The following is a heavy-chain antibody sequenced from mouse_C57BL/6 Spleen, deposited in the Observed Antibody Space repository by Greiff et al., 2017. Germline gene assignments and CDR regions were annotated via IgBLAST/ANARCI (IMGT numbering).Heavy chain of an antibody. D-gene: IGHD2-2*01. CDR3: ARRSYGYDGAMDY. Sequence: VKLQQPGAELVKPGASVKLSCKASGYTFTSYWMQWVKQRPGQGLEWIGEIDPSDSYTNYNQKFKGKATLTVDTSSSTAYMQLSSLTSEDSAVYYCARRSYGYDGAMDYWGQGTSVTVSS. V-gene: IGHV1-50*01. J-gene: IGHJ4*01. CDR1: GYTFTSYW. CDR2: IDPSDSYT.